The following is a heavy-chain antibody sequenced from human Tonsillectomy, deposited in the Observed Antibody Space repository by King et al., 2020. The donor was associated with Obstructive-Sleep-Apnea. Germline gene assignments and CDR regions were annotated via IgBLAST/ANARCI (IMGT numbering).Heavy chain of an antibody. CDR2: ISSSSSTI. V-gene: IGHV3-48*04. J-gene: IGHJ4*02. Sequence: VQLVESGGGLVQPGGSLRLSCAASGFTFSSHSMNWVRQAPGKGLEWVSYISSSSSTIYYADSGKGRFTISRDNAKNSLYLQMNSLRAEDTAVYYCARNGGGFDYWGQGTLVTVSS. CDR1: GFTFSSHS. CDR3: ARNGGGFDY. D-gene: IGHD3-10*01.